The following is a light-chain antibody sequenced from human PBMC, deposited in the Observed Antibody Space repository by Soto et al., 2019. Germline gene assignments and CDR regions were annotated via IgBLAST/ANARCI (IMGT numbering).Light chain of an antibody. V-gene: IGKV1-33*01. CDR2: DAS. CDR1: QDISNY. Sequence: DIQMTQSPSSLSASVGDRVTITCQASQDISNYLNWYQQKPGKASKLLIYDASNLETGVPSRFSGSGSGTDFTFTISSLQPEEIATYYCQQYDNLHLTFGGGTKVEIK. CDR3: QQYDNLHLT. J-gene: IGKJ4*01.